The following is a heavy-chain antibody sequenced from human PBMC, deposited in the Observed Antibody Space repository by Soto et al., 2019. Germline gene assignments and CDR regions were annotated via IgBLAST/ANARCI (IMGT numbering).Heavy chain of an antibody. CDR1: GFTFSSYG. D-gene: IGHD3-3*01. V-gene: IGHV3-30*18. CDR2: ISYDGSNK. CDR3: AKGPLYDFWSGYQYYFDY. J-gene: IGHJ4*02. Sequence: PGGSLRLSCAASGFTFSSYGMHWVRQAPGKGLEWVAVISYDGSNKYYADSVKGRFTISRDNSKNTLYLQMNSLRAEDTAVYYCAKGPLYDFWSGYQYYFDYWGQGTLVPVSS.